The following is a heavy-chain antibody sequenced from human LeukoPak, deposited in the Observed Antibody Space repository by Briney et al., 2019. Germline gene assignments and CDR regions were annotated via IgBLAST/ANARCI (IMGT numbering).Heavy chain of an antibody. J-gene: IGHJ4*02. CDR3: ARIYDSSGYYEDY. D-gene: IGHD3-22*01. V-gene: IGHV4-59*01. CDR1: GGSISSYY. CDR2: IYYSGST. Sequence: SKTLSLTCTVSGGSISSYYWSWIRQPPGKGLEWIGYIYYSGSTNYNPSLKSRVTISVDTSKNQFSLKLSSVTAADTAVYYCARIYDSSGYYEDYWGQGTLVTVSS.